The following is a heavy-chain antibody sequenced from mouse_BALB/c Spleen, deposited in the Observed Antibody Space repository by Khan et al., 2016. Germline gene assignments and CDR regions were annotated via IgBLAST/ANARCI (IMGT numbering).Heavy chain of an antibody. Sequence: QIQLVQSGPDLKKPGETVKISCKASGYAFTNYGMNWVKQAPGKGLEWMGWIDTYSGESTYADDFKGRFAFSLETSASTAYLQIISLKNEDMATYRRVRRRQLDLYYARDYWGQGNSVTVSS. CDR3: VRRRQLDLYYARDY. V-gene: IGHV9-1*02. CDR1: GYAFTNYG. CDR2: IDTYSGES. J-gene: IGHJ4*01. D-gene: IGHD6-1*01.